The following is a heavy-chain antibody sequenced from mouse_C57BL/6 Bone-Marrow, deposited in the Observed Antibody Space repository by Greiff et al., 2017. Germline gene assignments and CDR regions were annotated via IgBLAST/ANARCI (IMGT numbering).Heavy chain of an antibody. Sequence: EVMLVESGGDLVKPGGSLKLSCAASGFTFSSYGMSWVRQTPDKRLEWVATISSGGSYTYYPDSVKGRFTISRDNAKNTLYLQMSSLKSEDTAMYCCERLAGYYAMDYGGQGPAVTVSS. D-gene: IGHD3-3*01. CDR2: ISSGGSYT. CDR3: ERLAGYYAMDY. V-gene: IGHV5-6*01. CDR1: GFTFSSYG. J-gene: IGHJ4*01.